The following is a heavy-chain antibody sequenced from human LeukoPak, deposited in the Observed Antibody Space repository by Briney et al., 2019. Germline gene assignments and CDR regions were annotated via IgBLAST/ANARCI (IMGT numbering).Heavy chain of an antibody. CDR1: GFTFSSHE. D-gene: IGHD4-11*01. CDR2: ISSSGSAI. J-gene: IGHJ4*02. V-gene: IGHV3-48*03. CDR3: AKDTKLTTDY. Sequence: GGSLRLSCAASGFTFSSHEMNWVRQAPGKGLEWVSYISSSGSAIYYADSVKGRFTISRDSSKNTLYLQMNSLRAEDTAVYYCAKDTKLTTDYWGQGTLVTVSS.